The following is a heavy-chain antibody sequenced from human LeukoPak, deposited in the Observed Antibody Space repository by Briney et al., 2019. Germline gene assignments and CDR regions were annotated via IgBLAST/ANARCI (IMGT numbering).Heavy chain of an antibody. CDR1: GFTFSNYW. V-gene: IGHV3-7*03. J-gene: IGHJ4*02. Sequence: PGGSLRLSCAASGFTFSNYWMRWVRQAPGKGLEWVANIKQDGSEKNYVDSVKGRFTISRDNAKNSLYLQMNSLRAEDTAVYYCASGLELDYWDQGTLVTVSS. CDR2: IKQDGSEK. CDR3: ASGLELDY.